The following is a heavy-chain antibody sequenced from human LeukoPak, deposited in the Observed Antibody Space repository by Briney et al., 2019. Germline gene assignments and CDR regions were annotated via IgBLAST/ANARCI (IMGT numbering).Heavy chain of an antibody. D-gene: IGHD2-2*01. J-gene: IGHJ2*01. CDR3: AREVRYCSSSSCYFWYFDL. V-gene: IGHV4-39*07. CDR2: FYYSGNT. CDR1: GGSLSSNSYY. Sequence: SETLSLTCTVSGGSLSSNSYYWGWIRQPPGKGLEWIGSFYYSGNTYYNPSLKSRVTISVDTSKNQFSLKLSSVTAADTAIYYCAREVRYCSSSSCYFWYFDLWGRGTLVTVSS.